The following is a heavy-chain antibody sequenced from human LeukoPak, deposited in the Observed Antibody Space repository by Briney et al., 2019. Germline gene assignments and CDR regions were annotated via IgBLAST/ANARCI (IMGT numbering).Heavy chain of an antibody. CDR3: VRGSTGNDY. D-gene: IGHD1-1*01. CDR2: IKQDGSEK. V-gene: IGHV3-7*01. Sequence: PGGSLRLSCAASGFTFSTYWMSWVRQAPGKGLEWVANIKQDGSEKYYVDSVKGRFTISRDNAKNSLYLQMNSLRAEDTAMYYCVRGSTGNDYWGQGALVTVSS. CDR1: GFTFSTYW. J-gene: IGHJ4*02.